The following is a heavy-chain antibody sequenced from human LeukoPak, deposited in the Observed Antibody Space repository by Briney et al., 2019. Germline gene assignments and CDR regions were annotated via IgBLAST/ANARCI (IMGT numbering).Heavy chain of an antibody. CDR1: GFTFRNYW. Sequence: GGSLRLSCAASGFTFRNYWMSWFRQVPGKGLEWVVNINEGGNEKNYVDSVKGRFTASRDNAQNSLYLQMNSLRVEDTAVYYCARHPNSNWDYWGQGTLVTVSS. D-gene: IGHD6-13*01. J-gene: IGHJ4*02. CDR3: ARHPNSNWDY. CDR2: INEGGNEK. V-gene: IGHV3-7*03.